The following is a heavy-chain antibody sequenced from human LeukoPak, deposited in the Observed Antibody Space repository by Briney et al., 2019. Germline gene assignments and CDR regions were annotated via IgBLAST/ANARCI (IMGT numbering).Heavy chain of an antibody. J-gene: IGHJ4*02. CDR2: IYSSGST. D-gene: IGHD5-24*01. Sequence: GGSLRLSCAASRLNVSTNYMSWVRQVPGKGLEWVSLIYSSGSTYYADSVKGRFTLSRDHSKNTLYLQMKSPTAEGTAVYYCARTSLSGDGYKVGYFDYWGQGTLVTVSS. CDR3: ARTSLSGDGYKVGYFDY. CDR1: RLNVSTNY. V-gene: IGHV3-53*01.